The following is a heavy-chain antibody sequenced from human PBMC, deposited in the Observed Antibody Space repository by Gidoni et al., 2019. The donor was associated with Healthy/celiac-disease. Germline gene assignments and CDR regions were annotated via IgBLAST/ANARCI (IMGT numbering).Heavy chain of an antibody. CDR3: ASGVRYGGSPGGIDY. J-gene: IGHJ4*02. CDR2: IYYSGST. V-gene: IGHV4-59*01. D-gene: IGHD3-16*02. Sequence: QVQLQESGPGLVKPSETLSLTCTVSGGSISSYYWSWIRQPPGKGLEWIGYIYYSGSTNYNPSLKSRVTISVDTSKNQFSRKLSSVTAADTAVYYWASGVRYGGSPGGIDYWGQGTLVTVSS. CDR1: GGSISSYY.